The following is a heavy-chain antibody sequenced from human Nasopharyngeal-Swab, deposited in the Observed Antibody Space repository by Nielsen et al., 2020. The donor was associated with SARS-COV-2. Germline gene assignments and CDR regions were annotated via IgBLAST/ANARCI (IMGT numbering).Heavy chain of an antibody. D-gene: IGHD2-15*01. CDR1: GFTFGRFW. CDR2: IKEDGSET. V-gene: IGHV3-7*03. J-gene: IGHJ4*02. CDR3: AKDGGYCSGGSCYLYYFDY. Sequence: GESLKISCAASGFTFGRFWMTWVRQAPGKGLEWVANIKEDGSETNYVESVKGRFTISRDNAKNSLYLQMNSLRAEDTALYYCAKDGGYCSGGSCYLYYFDYWGQGTLVTVSS.